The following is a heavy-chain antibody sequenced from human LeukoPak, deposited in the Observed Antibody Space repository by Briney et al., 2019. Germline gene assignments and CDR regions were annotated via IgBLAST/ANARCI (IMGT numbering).Heavy chain of an antibody. V-gene: IGHV3-21*01. CDR1: GFTFSSYS. CDR3: AREGDTLGYCSGGSCYKDY. J-gene: IGHJ4*02. Sequence: GGSLRLSCAASGFTFSSYSMNWVRQAPGKGLEWVSSISSSSSYIYYADSVKGRFTISRDNAKNSLYLQMNSLRAEDTAVYYCAREGDTLGYCSGGSCYKDYWGQETLVTVSS. D-gene: IGHD2-15*01. CDR2: ISSSSSYI.